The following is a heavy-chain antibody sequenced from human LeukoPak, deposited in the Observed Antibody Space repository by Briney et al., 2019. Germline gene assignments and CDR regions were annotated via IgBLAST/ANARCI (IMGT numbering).Heavy chain of an antibody. V-gene: IGHV3-64D*06. CDR2: VSSNGGRT. Sequence: GGSLRLSCSASGFIFSNYDMHWVRQAPGRGLEFVSAVSSNGGRTYYADSVKGRFTISRDNSKNTLYLQMSSLRAEDTAVYYCVRRPLKLWTFDYWDRGTLVTVSS. CDR1: GFIFSNYD. D-gene: IGHD5-18*01. CDR3: VRRPLKLWTFDY. J-gene: IGHJ4*02.